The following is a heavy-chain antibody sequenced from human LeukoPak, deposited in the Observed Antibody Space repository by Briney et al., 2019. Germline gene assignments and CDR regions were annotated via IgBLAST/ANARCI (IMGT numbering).Heavy chain of an antibody. V-gene: IGHV3-15*01. D-gene: IGHD3-10*02. Sequence: GGSLRLSCAASGFTFSNAWMSWVRQAPGKGLEWVGRIKSKTDGGTTDYAAPVKGRFTISRDDSKNTLYLQMNSLRAEDTAVYYCARVFGEYYYYYYYMDVWGKGTTVTIPS. CDR1: GFTFSNAW. J-gene: IGHJ6*03. CDR2: IKSKTDGGTT. CDR3: ARVFGEYYYYYYYMDV.